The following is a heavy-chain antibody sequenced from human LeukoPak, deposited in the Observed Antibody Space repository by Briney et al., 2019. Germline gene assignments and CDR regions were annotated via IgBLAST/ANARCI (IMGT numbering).Heavy chain of an antibody. J-gene: IGHJ4*02. D-gene: IGHD3/OR15-3a*01. V-gene: IGHV3-7*04. CDR1: GFTFSNYW. CDR3: ARGDDFSGDY. Sequence: PGGSLRLSCAASGFTFSNYWMSWVRQAPGKGLEWVANIHPDGNEKYHVDSVKGRFTISRDNAKNLLHLQMDSLRVEDTAVYYCARGDDFSGDYWGQGTLVTVFS. CDR2: IHPDGNEK.